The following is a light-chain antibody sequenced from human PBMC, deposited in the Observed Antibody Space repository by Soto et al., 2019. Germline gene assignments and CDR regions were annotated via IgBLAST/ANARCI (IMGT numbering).Light chain of an antibody. CDR2: AAS. Sequence: DIQMTQSPSSLSASVGDRVTITCRASQGISNYLDGYQQKPGKVPELRIYAASTLQSGVPSRFSGSGSGTDFTLTISSLQPEDVATYYCQKYNHAPTFGGGTKVEIK. J-gene: IGKJ4*01. V-gene: IGKV1-27*01. CDR1: QGISNY. CDR3: QKYNHAPT.